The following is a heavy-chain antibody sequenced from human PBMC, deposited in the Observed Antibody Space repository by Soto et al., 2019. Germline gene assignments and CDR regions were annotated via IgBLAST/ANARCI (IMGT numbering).Heavy chain of an antibody. CDR1: GFSLSTSGVG. D-gene: IGHD2-2*01. CDR3: PHRTGCCSSTSCYDSWFDP. CDR2: IYWDDDK. J-gene: IGHJ5*02. V-gene: IGHV2-5*02. Sequence: QITLKESGPTLVKPTQTLTLTCTFSGFSLSTSGVGVGWIRQPPGKALEWLALIYWDDDKRYSPSLQSRPTIIRDANKTPVALTLTRMDPVDTATSYCPHRTGCCSSTSCYDSWFDPWGQGTLVTVSS.